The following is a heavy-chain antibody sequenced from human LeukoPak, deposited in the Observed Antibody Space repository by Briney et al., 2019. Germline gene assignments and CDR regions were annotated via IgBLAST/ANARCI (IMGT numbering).Heavy chain of an antibody. V-gene: IGHV1-69*04. CDR2: IIPILGIA. CDR3: ARAQVGATKSAAFDI. Sequence: ASVKVSCKASGGTFSSYAISWVRQAPGQGLEWMGRIIPILGIANYAQKFQGRVTITADKSTSTAYMELSSLRSEDTAVYYCARAQVGATKSAAFDIWGQGTMVTVSS. CDR1: GGTFSSYA. J-gene: IGHJ3*02. D-gene: IGHD1-26*01.